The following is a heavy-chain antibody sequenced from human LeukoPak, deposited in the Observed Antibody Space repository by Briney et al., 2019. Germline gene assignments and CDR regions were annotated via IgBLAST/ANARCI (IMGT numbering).Heavy chain of an antibody. Sequence: ASETLSLTCTVSGGSISSYYWSWIRQPPGKGLEWIGYIYYSGSTNYNPSLKSRVTISVDTSKNQFSLKLSSVTAADTAVYFCARHVGSSWYQWIDYWGQGTLVTVSS. D-gene: IGHD6-13*01. CDR3: ARHVGSSWYQWIDY. V-gene: IGHV4-59*01. J-gene: IGHJ4*02. CDR1: GGSISSYY. CDR2: IYYSGST.